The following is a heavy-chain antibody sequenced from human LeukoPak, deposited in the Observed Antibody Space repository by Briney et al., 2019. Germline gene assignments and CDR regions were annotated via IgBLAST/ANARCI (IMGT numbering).Heavy chain of an antibody. Sequence: PSETLCLTCSVSGGSISSNGYYWGWIRQPPGKGLEWIGSIYYSGSTYYNPSLKSRVTISVDTSKNQFSLKLSSVTAADTAVYYCASGKYGIVGAQGPDYWGQGTLVTVSS. CDR3: ASGKYGIVGAQGPDY. CDR1: GGSISSNGYY. D-gene: IGHD1-26*01. V-gene: IGHV4-39*07. J-gene: IGHJ4*02. CDR2: IYYSGST.